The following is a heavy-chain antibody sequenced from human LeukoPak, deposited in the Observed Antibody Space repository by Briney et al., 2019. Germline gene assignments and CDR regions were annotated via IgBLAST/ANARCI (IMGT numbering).Heavy chain of an antibody. J-gene: IGHJ4*02. D-gene: IGHD2-2*01. V-gene: IGHV4-59*01. Sequence: SETLSLTCTVPGGSISSYYWSWIRQPPGKGLEWIGYIYYIGSTNYNPSLKSRVTISGDTSKNQFSLKLSSVTAADTAVYYCASEYCNSATCRFDYWGQGTLVTVSS. CDR3: ASEYCNSATCRFDY. CDR1: GGSISSYY. CDR2: IYYIGST.